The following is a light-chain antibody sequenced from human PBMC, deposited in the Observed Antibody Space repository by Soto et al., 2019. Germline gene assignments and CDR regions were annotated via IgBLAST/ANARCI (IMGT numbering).Light chain of an antibody. V-gene: IGKV4-1*01. CDR2: WAS. CDR3: QQYYSTPGT. J-gene: IGKJ1*01. Sequence: DIVMTQSPDSLAVSLGERATINCKSSQSVLYSSNNKNYLTWYQQKPGQPPKLLIEWASTRESGVPDRFSGSGSETDFTLTISSLLAEDVAVYYCQQYYSTPGTFGQGTKVEIK. CDR1: QSVLYSSNNKNY.